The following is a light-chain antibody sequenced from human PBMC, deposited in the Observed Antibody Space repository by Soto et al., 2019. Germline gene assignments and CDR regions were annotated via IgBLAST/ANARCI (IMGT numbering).Light chain of an antibody. V-gene: IGLV3-21*04. CDR1: NIGGKS. J-gene: IGLJ2*01. CDR2: YGI. Sequence: SYELTQPPSVSVAPGQTARISCGGQNIGGKSVHWYQQRPGQAPVVVIRYGIDRPSGIPERFSGSNSGNTATLTISRVEAGDEADYYCQVWDSGSDHPVFGGGTKLTVL. CDR3: QVWDSGSDHPV.